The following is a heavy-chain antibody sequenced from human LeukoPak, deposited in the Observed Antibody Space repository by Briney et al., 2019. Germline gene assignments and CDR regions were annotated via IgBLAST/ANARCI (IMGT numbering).Heavy chain of an antibody. D-gene: IGHD2-2*01. CDR3: ATLEGGIVVVPAGVDYYYYYMDV. V-gene: IGHV1-69*05. CDR2: IIPIFGTA. Sequence: ASVKVSCKASGGTFSSYAISWVRQAPGQGLEWMGGIIPIFGTANYAQKFQGRVTITTDESTSTAYMELSSLRSEDTAVYYCATLEGGIVVVPAGVDYYYYYMDVWGKGTTVTVSS. J-gene: IGHJ6*03. CDR1: GGTFSSYA.